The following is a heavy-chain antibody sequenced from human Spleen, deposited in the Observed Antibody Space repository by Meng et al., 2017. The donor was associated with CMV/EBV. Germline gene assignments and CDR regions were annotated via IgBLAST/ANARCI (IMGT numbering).Heavy chain of an antibody. CDR3: ARVAGSGRPLPWFDP. J-gene: IGHJ5*02. CDR2: IKHSGST. D-gene: IGHD3-10*01. CDR1: GGSFSGYY. Sequence: QGRLQQGVAGLLKRSGTLSLTCAVYGGSFSGYYWSWIRQPRGKGLEWNGEIKHSGSTNYNPSIKSRVTISVDTSNNQFSLKLSSVTAADTAVYYCARVAGSGRPLPWFDPWGQGTLVTVSS. V-gene: IGHV4-34*01.